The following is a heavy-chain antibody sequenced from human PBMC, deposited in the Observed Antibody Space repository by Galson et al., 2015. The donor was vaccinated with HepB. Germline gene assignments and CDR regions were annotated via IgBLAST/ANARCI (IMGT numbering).Heavy chain of an antibody. D-gene: IGHD3/OR15-3a*01. Sequence: SLRLSCAASGFTFDDYTMHWVRQAPGRALEWVSLINWDGERTHYADSVKGRFTISRDNSKNSLFLQMNSLTTEDTALYYCAKDIQETDWGFYFDYWGQGALVTVSS. V-gene: IGHV3-43*01. CDR2: INWDGERT. CDR1: GFTFDDYT. CDR3: AKDIQETDWGFYFDY. J-gene: IGHJ4*02.